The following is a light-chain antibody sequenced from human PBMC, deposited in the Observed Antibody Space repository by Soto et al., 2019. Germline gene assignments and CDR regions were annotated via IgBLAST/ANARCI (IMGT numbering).Light chain of an antibody. CDR1: QNVDSNY. CDR2: GAS. V-gene: IGKV3-20*01. J-gene: IGKJ5*01. CDR3: QQYGSSIT. Sequence: EIVMTQSPATLSVSPGERATLSCRASQNVDSNYLAWYQQKPGQAPRIIIFGASGRATGIPDRFSGSGSGTDFTLTISRLEPEDFAVYYCQQYGSSITFGQGTRLEIK.